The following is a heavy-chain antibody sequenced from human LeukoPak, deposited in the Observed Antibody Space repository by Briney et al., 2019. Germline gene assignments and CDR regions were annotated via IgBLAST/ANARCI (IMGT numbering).Heavy chain of an antibody. J-gene: IGHJ5*02. CDR2: ISSSSSYI. Sequence: PGGSLRLSCAASGFTFSSYSMNWVRQAPGKGLEWVSSISSSSSYIYYADSVKGRFTISRDNAKNSLYLQMNSLRAEDTAVYYCARGKYQLLFNVESWLDPWGRGTLVTVSS. D-gene: IGHD2-2*01. CDR1: GFTFSSYS. CDR3: ARGKYQLLFNVESWLDP. V-gene: IGHV3-21*01.